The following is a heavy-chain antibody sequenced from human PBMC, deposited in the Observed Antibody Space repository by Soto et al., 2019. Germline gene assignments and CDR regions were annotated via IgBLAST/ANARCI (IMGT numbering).Heavy chain of an antibody. CDR2: TYQSGSA. CDR1: GGSITSGGYS. CDR3: ARDYYGMDV. Sequence: SETLSLTCTASGGSITSGGYSWTWIRQSPGKGLEWIGYTYQSGSAYYNPSPKSRVTISVDRSKNQFSLNLTSVTAADTAVYYCARDYYGMDVWGQGTTVTVSS. J-gene: IGHJ6*02. V-gene: IGHV4-30-2*06.